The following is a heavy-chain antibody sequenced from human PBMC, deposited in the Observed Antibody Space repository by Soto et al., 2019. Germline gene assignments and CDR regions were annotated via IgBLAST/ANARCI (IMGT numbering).Heavy chain of an antibody. J-gene: IGHJ6*02. CDR3: ARYDYVWGSDRYGRYGMDV. D-gene: IGHD3-16*02. CDR2: IYYSGST. V-gene: IGHV4-59*08. CDR1: GGSISSYY. Sequence: SETLSLTCTVSGGSISSYYWSWIRQPPGKGLEWIGYIYYSGSTNYNPSLKSRVTISVDTSKNQFSLKLSSVTAADTAVYYCARYDYVWGSDRYGRYGMDVWGQGTTVTVSS.